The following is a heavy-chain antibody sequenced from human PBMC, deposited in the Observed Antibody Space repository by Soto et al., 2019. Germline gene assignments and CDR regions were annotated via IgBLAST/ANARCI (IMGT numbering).Heavy chain of an antibody. J-gene: IGHJ5*02. V-gene: IGHV1-8*02. Sequence: ASVKVSCKTSGYTFIHFGITWVRQAPGQGLEWMGWMSPINGHTGYAQKFQGRVTMTRNTSISTAYMELSSLRSEDTAVYYCARAVVVAANDWFDPWGQGTLVTVSS. D-gene: IGHD2-15*01. CDR2: MSPINGHT. CDR1: GYTFIHFG. CDR3: ARAVVVAANDWFDP.